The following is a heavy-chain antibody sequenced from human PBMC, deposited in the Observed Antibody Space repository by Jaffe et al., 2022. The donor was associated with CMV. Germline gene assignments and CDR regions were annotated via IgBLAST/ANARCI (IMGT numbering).Heavy chain of an antibody. CDR1: GFTFGDYA. D-gene: IGHD3-3*01. V-gene: IGHV3-49*04. CDR2: IRSKAYGGTT. J-gene: IGHJ4*02. Sequence: EVQLVESGGGLVQPGRSLRLSCTASGFTFGDYAMSWVRQAPGKGLEWVGFIRSKAYGGTTEYAASVKGRFTISRDDSKSIAYLQMNSLKTEDTAVYYCTRDTPPRPSYDFWSGLYYFDYWGQGTLVTVSS. CDR3: TRDTPPRPSYDFWSGLYYFDY.